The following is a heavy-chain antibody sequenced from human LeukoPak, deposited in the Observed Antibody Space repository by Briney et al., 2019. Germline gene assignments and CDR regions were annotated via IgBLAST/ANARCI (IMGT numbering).Heavy chain of an antibody. Sequence: SETLSLTCAVYGGSFSGYYWSWIRRPPGKGLEWIGEINHSGSTNYNPSLKSRVTISVDTSKNQFSLKLSSVTAADTAVYYCARGSRAPNNDYWGQGTLVTVSS. CDR1: GGSFSGYY. V-gene: IGHV4-34*01. CDR3: ARGSRAPNNDY. J-gene: IGHJ4*02. CDR2: INHSGST.